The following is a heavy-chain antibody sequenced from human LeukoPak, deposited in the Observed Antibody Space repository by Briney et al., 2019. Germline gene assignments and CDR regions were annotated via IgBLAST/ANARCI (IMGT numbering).Heavy chain of an antibody. Sequence: ASVKVSCKASGGTFSSYAISWVRQAPGQGLEWMGGIIPIFGTANYAQKFQGRVTITADESTSTAYMELSRLSSDDTAVYYCARIGKQLNWFDPWGQGTLVTVSS. D-gene: IGHD6-13*01. CDR1: GGTFSSYA. CDR3: ARIGKQLNWFDP. CDR2: IIPIFGTA. V-gene: IGHV1-69*13. J-gene: IGHJ5*02.